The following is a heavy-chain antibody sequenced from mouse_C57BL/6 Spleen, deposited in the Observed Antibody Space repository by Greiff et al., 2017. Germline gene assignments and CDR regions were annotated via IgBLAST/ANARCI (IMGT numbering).Heavy chain of an antibody. CDR3: TKGDGYHAMDY. Sequence: EVQLQQSGGGLVQPGGSMKLSCAASGFTFSDAWMDWVRQSPEKGLEWVAEIRNKANNHATYYAESVKGRFTISRDDSKSSVYLQMNSLRAEDTGIYYCTKGDGYHAMDYWGQGTSVTVSS. CDR1: GFTFSDAW. D-gene: IGHD2-3*01. CDR2: IRNKANNHAT. V-gene: IGHV6-6*01. J-gene: IGHJ4*01.